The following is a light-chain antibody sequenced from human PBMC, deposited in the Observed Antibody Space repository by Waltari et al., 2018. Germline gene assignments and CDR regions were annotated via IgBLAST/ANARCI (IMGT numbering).Light chain of an antibody. CDR1: SSNVGGST. J-gene: IGLJ2*01. Sequence: QSVLTQPPSASGTPGQRVTISCSGTSSNVGGSTVQWYQQVPGTAPKLPINDRIQRASGVPDRFSGSKSGTSASLAISGLQSEDEADYFCAVWDARLNGPVFGGGTKVTVL. V-gene: IGLV1-44*01. CDR2: DRI. CDR3: AVWDARLNGPV.